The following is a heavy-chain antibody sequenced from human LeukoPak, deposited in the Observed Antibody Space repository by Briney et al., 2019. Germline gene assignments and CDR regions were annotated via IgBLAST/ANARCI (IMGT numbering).Heavy chain of an antibody. Sequence: VASVKVSCKAAGYTFTGYYMFWVRQAPGQGLEWMGRINPNSGGTNYAQKFQGRVTMTRDTPISTAYMELSRLRSDDTAVYYCARGYCSGGSCYSVENWFDPWGQGTLVTVSS. D-gene: IGHD2-15*01. CDR2: INPNSGGT. CDR1: GYTFTGYY. V-gene: IGHV1-2*06. CDR3: ARGYCSGGSCYSVENWFDP. J-gene: IGHJ5*02.